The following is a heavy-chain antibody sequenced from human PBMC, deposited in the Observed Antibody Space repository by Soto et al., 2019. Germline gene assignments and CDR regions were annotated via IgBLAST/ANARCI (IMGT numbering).Heavy chain of an antibody. CDR1: GYSFTTYW. J-gene: IGHJ4*02. CDR2: IYPGDSDT. V-gene: IGHV5-51*01. D-gene: IGHD6-19*01. CDR3: ARTPYSSGWYNY. Sequence: GASLNICCTGSGYSFTTYWTGWVRQMPGKGLEWMGIIYPGDSDTRYSPSFQGQVTISADKSISTAYLQWSSLKASDTAMYYCARTPYSSGWYNYWGQGTLVTSPQ.